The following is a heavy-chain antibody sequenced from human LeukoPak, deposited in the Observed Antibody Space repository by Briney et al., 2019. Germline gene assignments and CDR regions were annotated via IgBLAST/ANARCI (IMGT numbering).Heavy chain of an antibody. D-gene: IGHD5-12*01. CDR1: GFTFSSYA. J-gene: IGHJ4*02. Sequence: GGSLRLSCAASGFTFSSYAMHWVRQAPGKGLEYVSAISSNGGSTYYANSVKGRFTISRDNSKNTLYLQMGSLRAEDMAMYYCAREESGYAGIDYWGQGTLVTVSS. CDR2: ISSNGGST. V-gene: IGHV3-64*01. CDR3: AREESGYAGIDY.